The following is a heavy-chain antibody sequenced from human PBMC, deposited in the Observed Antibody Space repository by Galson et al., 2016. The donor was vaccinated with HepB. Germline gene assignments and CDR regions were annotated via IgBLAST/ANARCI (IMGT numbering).Heavy chain of an antibody. D-gene: IGHD5-18*01. CDR2: ISSSGSYI. CDR3: ASGYSYGYFYY. Sequence: SLRLSCAASGFTFSSYSMNWVRQAPGKGLERVSSISSSGSYIYSEDSVKGRFTISRDNAKNSLYLQMNSLRAEDTAVYYCASGYSYGYFYYWGQGTPVTVSS. J-gene: IGHJ4*02. V-gene: IGHV3-21*01. CDR1: GFTFSSYS.